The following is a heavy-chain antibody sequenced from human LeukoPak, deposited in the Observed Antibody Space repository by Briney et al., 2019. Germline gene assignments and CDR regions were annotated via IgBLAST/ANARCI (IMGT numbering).Heavy chain of an antibody. CDR1: GVSLSSHG. J-gene: IGHJ6*02. CDR2: TWSDGRSE. Sequence: GGSLRLSCVVSGVSLSSHGMHWVRQAQGKRLEWLTFTWSDGRSEYYADSVKGRFTISRDNSKNTLYLQMNSLRAEDTAVYYCAKDWGYCSSTSCYAIYYYYGMDVWGQGTTVTVSS. D-gene: IGHD2-2*01. CDR3: AKDWGYCSSTSCYAIYYYYGMDV. V-gene: IGHV3-30*02.